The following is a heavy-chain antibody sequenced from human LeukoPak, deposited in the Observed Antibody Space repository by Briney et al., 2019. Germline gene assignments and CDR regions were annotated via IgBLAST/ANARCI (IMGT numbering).Heavy chain of an antibody. CDR2: IKQDGSEK. J-gene: IGHJ4*02. CDR3: ARDVRYDFWSGYYFDY. Sequence: GGSLRLSCAASGFTFSSYWMSWVRQAPGKGLEWVANIKQDGSEKYYVDSVKGRFTISRDNAKSSLYLQMNSLRAEDTAVYYCARDVRYDFWSGYYFDYWGQGTLVTVSS. D-gene: IGHD3-3*01. V-gene: IGHV3-7*01. CDR1: GFTFSSYW.